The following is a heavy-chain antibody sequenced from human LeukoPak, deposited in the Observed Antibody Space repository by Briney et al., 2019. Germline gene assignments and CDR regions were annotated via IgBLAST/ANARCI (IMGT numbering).Heavy chain of an antibody. CDR3: ARAPNGFGAFDI. D-gene: IGHD2-8*01. J-gene: IGHJ3*02. Sequence: PSETLSLTCTVSGGSMRSYYWVWIRQPPGKGLEWIGYIYYSESTDYNPSLKSRVTISVDTSKNQFSLKMSSVTAADTAVYYCARAPNGFGAFDIWGPGTMVTVSS. CDR2: IYYSEST. V-gene: IGHV4-59*01. CDR1: GGSMRSYY.